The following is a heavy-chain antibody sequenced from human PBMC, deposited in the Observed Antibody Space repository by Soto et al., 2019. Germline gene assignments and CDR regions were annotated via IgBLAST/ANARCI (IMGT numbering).Heavy chain of an antibody. D-gene: IGHD2-15*01. J-gene: IGHJ3*02. V-gene: IGHV1-8*01. CDR1: GYTFTSYD. CDR3: ARVTPAYCSFVICFPAERYSFDI. Sequence: GASVKVSCKASGYTFTSYDINWVRQATGQGLEWMGWMNPNSGNTGYAQKFQGRVTMTRNTSISTAYMELSSLRSEDTAVYYCARVTPAYCSFVICFPAERYSFDIRGPGTVVT. CDR2: MNPNSGNT.